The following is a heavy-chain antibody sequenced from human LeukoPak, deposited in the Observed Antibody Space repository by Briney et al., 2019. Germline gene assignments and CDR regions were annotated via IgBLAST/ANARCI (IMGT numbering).Heavy chain of an antibody. CDR1: GFTFSNYW. V-gene: IGHV3-7*03. J-gene: IGHJ6*02. CDR3: ARRNAMDV. CDR2: INRDGSER. Sequence: GGSLRLSCAASGFTFSNYWMTWVRQAPGKGLEWVANINRDGSERYYVNSVKGRFTISRDDAKSSLYLQMNSLRAEDTAVYYCARRNAMDVWGQGTTVIV.